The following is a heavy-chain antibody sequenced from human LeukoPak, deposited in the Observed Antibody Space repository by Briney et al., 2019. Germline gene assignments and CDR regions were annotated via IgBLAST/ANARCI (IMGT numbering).Heavy chain of an antibody. V-gene: IGHV3-64*01. J-gene: IGHJ4*02. CDR1: GFTISSNY. CDR3: ARGPTTVVTRGYYFDY. CDR2: ISSNGGST. D-gene: IGHD4-23*01. Sequence: PGGSLRLSCAASGFTISSNYMSWVRQAPGKGLEYVSAISSNGGSTYYANSVKGRFTISRDNSKNTLYLQMGSLRAEDMAVYYCARGPTTVVTRGYYFDYWGQGTLVTVSS.